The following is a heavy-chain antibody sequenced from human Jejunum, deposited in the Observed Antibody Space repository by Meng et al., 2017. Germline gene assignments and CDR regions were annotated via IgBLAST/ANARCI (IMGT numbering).Heavy chain of an antibody. V-gene: IGHV4-39*07. J-gene: IGHJ4*02. Sequence: GSLRLSCTVSGGSISSSIYHWDWIRQPPGKGLEWIGSIYYSGTAYYNPSLKSRVTVSVDTSKNQFSLKVNSLTAADTAVYYCASDRGHGVSDNWGQGTLVTVSS. CDR3: ASDRGHGVSDN. CDR1: GGSISSSIYH. CDR2: IYYSGTA. D-gene: IGHD2-8*01.